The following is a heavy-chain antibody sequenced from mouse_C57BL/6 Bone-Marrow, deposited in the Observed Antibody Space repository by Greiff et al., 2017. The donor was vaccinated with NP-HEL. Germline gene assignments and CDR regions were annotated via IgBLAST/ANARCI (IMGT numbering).Heavy chain of an antibody. CDR2: INPGSGGT. V-gene: IGHV1-54*01. CDR3: ARLGSSQYYFDY. Sequence: QVQLKESGAELVRPGTSVKVSCKASGYAFTNYLIEWVKQRPGQGLEWIGVINPGSGGTNYNEKFKGKATLTADNSSSTAYMQLSSLTSEDSAVYFCARLGSSQYYFDYWGQGTTLTVSS. J-gene: IGHJ2*01. D-gene: IGHD1-1*01. CDR1: GYAFTNYL.